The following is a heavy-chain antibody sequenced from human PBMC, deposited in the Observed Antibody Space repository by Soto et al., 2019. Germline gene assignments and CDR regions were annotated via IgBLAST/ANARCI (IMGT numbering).Heavy chain of an antibody. CDR2: IKEDGSEK. Sequence: GGSLRLTGTASGFTFSSSWMTWVRQAPGKGLAWVANIKEDGSEKYYVDSVKGRFTISRDNTNESLYLQMNSLRAEDTAVYYCARDPAPVGYRGLDVWGQGTTVTVSS. V-gene: IGHV3-7*01. CDR3: ARDPAPVGYRGLDV. D-gene: IGHD5-12*01. CDR1: GFTFSSSW. J-gene: IGHJ6*02.